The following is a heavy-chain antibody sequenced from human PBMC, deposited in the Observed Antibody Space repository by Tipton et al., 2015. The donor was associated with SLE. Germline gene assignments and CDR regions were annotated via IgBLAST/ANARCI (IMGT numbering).Heavy chain of an antibody. D-gene: IGHD1-26*01. J-gene: IGHJ2*01. CDR3: ARRVPHRYYFDL. V-gene: IGHV4-59*01. Sequence: TLSLTCTVSGGSISNSYWTWIRQPPGKGLEWIGSIFYTGSVHDNPSLTSRVTMPLDTSKSQFSLRLSSVSAADTAIYFCARRVPHRYYFDLWGRGTLVTVSS. CDR2: IFYTGSV. CDR1: GGSISNSY.